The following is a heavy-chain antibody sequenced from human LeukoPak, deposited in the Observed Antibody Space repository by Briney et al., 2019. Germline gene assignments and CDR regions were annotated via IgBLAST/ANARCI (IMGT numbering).Heavy chain of an antibody. CDR2: ISAYNGNT. V-gene: IGHV1-18*01. CDR1: GYTFTSYG. D-gene: IGHD2-15*01. Sequence: ASVKVSCKASGYTFTSYGISWVRQAPGQGLEWMGWISAYNGNTNYVQKLQGRVTMTTDTSTSTAYMELRSLRSDDTAVYYCAKVYSGWYSGYDRCSGGSCYFDYWGQGTLVTVSS. CDR3: AKVYSGWYSGYDRCSGGSCYFDY. J-gene: IGHJ4*02.